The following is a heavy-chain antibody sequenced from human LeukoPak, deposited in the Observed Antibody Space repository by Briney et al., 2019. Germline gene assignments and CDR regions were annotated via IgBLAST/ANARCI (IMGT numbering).Heavy chain of an antibody. CDR1: GFTFSSYG. CDR3: ARDTRLYYFDSSDFDY. V-gene: IGHV3-33*01. CDR2: IWYDGSNK. D-gene: IGHD3-22*01. J-gene: IGHJ4*02. Sequence: GGSLRLSCAASGFTFSSYGMHWVRQAPGKGLEWVAVIWYDGSNKYYADSVKGRFTISRDNSKNTLYLQMNSLSAEDTPVYYCARDTRLYYFDSSDFDYWGQGTLVTVSS.